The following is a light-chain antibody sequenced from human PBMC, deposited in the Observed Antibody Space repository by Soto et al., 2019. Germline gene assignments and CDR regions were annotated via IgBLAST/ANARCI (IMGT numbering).Light chain of an antibody. V-gene: IGLV2-8*01. CDR3: SSYAGSNLGV. J-gene: IGLJ3*02. Sequence: QSALTQPPSASGSPGQSVTISCTGTSSDVGGYNYVSWYQQHPGKAPKLMIYEVSKRPSGVPDLFSGSKSGNTASLTVSGLQAEDEADYYCSSYAGSNLGVFGGGTKLTVL. CDR2: EVS. CDR1: SSDVGGYNY.